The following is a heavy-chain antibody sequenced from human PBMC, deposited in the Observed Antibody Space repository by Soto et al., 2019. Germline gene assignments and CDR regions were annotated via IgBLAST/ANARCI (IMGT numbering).Heavy chain of an antibody. Sequence: GASVKVSCKAPGYTFTSYYMHWLRQAPGQGLEWMGIINPSGGSTSYAQKFQGRVTMTRDTSTSTVYMELSSLRSEDTAVYYCARGDCSSTSCYSGYYYGLDVWGQGTTVTVSS. CDR3: ARGDCSSTSCYSGYYYGLDV. CDR2: INPSGGST. CDR1: GYTFTSYY. J-gene: IGHJ6*02. V-gene: IGHV1-46*01. D-gene: IGHD2-2*02.